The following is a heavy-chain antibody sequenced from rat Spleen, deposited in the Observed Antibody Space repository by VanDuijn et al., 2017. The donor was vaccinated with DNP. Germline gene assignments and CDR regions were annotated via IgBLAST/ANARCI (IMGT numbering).Heavy chain of an antibody. CDR3: TTETIAAISTWAY. J-gene: IGHJ3*01. CDR1: GFTFSNYG. D-gene: IGHD1-2*01. V-gene: IGHV5-27*01. CDR2: ISTSGGST. Sequence: EVQLVESGGGLVQPGRSLKLSCAASGFTFSNYGMAWVRQAPKKGLEWVATISTSGGSTYYRDSVKGRFTISRDNAKSTLYLQMDSLRSEDTATYYCTTETIAAISTWAYWGQGTLVTVSS.